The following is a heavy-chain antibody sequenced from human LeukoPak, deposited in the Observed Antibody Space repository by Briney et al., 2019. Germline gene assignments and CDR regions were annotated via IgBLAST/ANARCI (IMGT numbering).Heavy chain of an antibody. CDR3: ARAEGYGGELDS. Sequence: GGSLKLSCAASGFTFSTYAMHWVRQAPGKGLEWVAVIPYDGSNKYYADSVKGRFTISRENSKNRLYLQMNSLRAEDTAVYYCARAEGYGGELDSWGQGTLVTVSS. V-gene: IGHV3-30*04. J-gene: IGHJ4*02. CDR2: IPYDGSNK. D-gene: IGHD4-23*01. CDR1: GFTFSTYA.